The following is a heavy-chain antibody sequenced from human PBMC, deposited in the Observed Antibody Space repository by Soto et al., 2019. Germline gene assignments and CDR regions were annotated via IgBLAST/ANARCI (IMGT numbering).Heavy chain of an antibody. CDR2: INHSGST. D-gene: IGHD3-22*01. Sequence: PSETLSLTCAVYGGSFSGYYWSWIRQPPGKGLEWIGEINHSGSTNYNPSLKSRVTISVDTSKNQFSLKLSSVTAADTAVYYCARGRRRLNYYDSSRYFQHWGQGTLVTVSS. CDR1: GGSFSGYY. V-gene: IGHV4-34*01. J-gene: IGHJ1*01. CDR3: ARGRRRLNYYDSSRYFQH.